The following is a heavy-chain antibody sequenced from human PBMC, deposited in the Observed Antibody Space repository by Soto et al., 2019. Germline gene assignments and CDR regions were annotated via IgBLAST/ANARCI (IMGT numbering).Heavy chain of an antibody. CDR1: GGSFSGYY. CDR2: INHSGST. V-gene: IGHV4-34*01. Sequence: SETLSLTCAVYGGSFSGYYWSWIRQPPGKGLEWIGEINHSGSTNYNPSLKSRVTISVDTSKNQFSLKLSSVTAADTAVYYCARGAITGTTILDYWGQGTLVTVSS. D-gene: IGHD1-7*01. J-gene: IGHJ4*02. CDR3: ARGAITGTTILDY.